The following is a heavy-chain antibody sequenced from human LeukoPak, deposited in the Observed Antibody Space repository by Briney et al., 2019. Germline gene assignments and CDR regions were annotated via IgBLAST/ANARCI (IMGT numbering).Heavy chain of an antibody. D-gene: IGHD2-2*01. CDR2: INYIGSS. J-gene: IGHJ6*03. CDR1: GASISRNY. CDR3: ASGSSDYYYYYYMDV. Sequence: SETLSLTCTVSGASISRNYWSWSRQPPGKGLEWIGYINYIGSSHYNPSLKSRVTISVDTSKNQFSLKVSSVTAADTAVHYCASGSSDYYYYYYMDVWGKGTTVTVSS. V-gene: IGHV4-59*08.